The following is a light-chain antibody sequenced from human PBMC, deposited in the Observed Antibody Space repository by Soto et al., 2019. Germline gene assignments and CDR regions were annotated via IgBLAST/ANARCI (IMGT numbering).Light chain of an antibody. Sequence: AIQLTQSPSSLSASIGDRVTITCRASQAISTNLAWYQHNPGTVPKVLIYDASILERGVPSRFSGSGSGTDFTLILSSLQPEDFATYYCQQFRTYPTFGGGTKV. CDR1: QAISTN. V-gene: IGKV1-13*02. J-gene: IGKJ4*01. CDR3: QQFRTYPT. CDR2: DAS.